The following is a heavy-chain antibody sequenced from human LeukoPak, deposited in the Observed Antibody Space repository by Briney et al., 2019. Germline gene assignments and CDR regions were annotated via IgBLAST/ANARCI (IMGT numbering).Heavy chain of an antibody. CDR2: ISSNGGSI. J-gene: IGHJ2*01. CDR1: GFTFSSYW. D-gene: IGHD6-19*01. CDR3: ARDTCGCGSGWHLYWYFDL. V-gene: IGHV3-64*01. Sequence: GGSLRLSCAASGFTFSSYWMHRVRQAPGKELEYVSAISSNGGSIHYANSVKGRFTISRDNSKNTLYLQMDSLRAEDMAVYYCARDTCGCGSGWHLYWYFDLWGRGTLVTVSS.